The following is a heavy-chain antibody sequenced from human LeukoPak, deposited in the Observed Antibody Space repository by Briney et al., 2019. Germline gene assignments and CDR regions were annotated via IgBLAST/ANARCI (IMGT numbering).Heavy chain of an antibody. CDR3: TKVLWGLPLLSSDY. Sequence: PGGSLRLSCAASGFTFSSYGMGWVRQAPGKGLEWVSSISGGGETTYYADSVKGRFPISRDNSKNTLYLQMNSLRAEDTALYYCTKVLWGLPLLSSDYWGQGTLATVSS. J-gene: IGHJ4*02. V-gene: IGHV3-23*01. CDR2: ISGGGETT. CDR1: GFTFSSYG. D-gene: IGHD2-21*01.